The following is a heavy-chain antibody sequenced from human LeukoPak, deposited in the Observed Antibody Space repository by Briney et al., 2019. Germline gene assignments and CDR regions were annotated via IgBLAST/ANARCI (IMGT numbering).Heavy chain of an antibody. CDR1: GYTFTGYY. CDR3: AREIEEY. CDR2: INPNSGAT. D-gene: IGHD2-21*01. V-gene: IGHV1-2*02. J-gene: IGHJ4*02. Sequence: ASVKVSCKTSGYTFTGYYMHWVRQAPGQGLEWMGWINPNSGATNYAQKFQGRVTMTRDTSIGTVFMELNRLTSDDTAVYYCAREIEEYWGQGTLVTVSS.